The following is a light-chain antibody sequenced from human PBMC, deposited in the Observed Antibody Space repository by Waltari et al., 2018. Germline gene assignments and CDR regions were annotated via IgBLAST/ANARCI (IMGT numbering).Light chain of an antibody. CDR2: GAS. J-gene: IGKJ4*01. CDR3: QKYSSSPLT. Sequence: VILTQSPATLSLSPGERATLSCRASESVGNYLAWYQQKPGQAPRLLIYGASNRATGTPDRFSGSGSGTHFTRTISSLEPEDLAVYYCQKYSSSPLTFGGGTKVEIK. V-gene: IGKV3-20*01. CDR1: ESVGNY.